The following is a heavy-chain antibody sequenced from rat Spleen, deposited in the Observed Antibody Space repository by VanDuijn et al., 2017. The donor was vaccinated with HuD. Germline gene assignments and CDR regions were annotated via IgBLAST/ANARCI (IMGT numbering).Heavy chain of an antibody. D-gene: IGHD1-1*01. CDR3: ARRAYYTYWYFDF. CDR1: GFTFINYY. J-gene: IGHJ1*01. V-gene: IGHV5-25*01. Sequence: EVQLVESGGGLVQPGRSMKLSCTASGFTFINYYMAWVRQAPTKGLEWVASISTGGGNTYYRDSVKGRFTISRDNAKSTLYLQMDSLRSEDTATYYCARRAYYTYWYFDFWGPGTMVTVSS. CDR2: ISTGGGNT.